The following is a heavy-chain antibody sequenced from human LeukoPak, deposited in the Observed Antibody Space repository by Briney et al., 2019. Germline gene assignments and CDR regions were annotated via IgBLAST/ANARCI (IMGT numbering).Heavy chain of an antibody. Sequence: ASVKVSCKASGYTFTSYSISWVRQAPGQGLEWMGWISAYNGNTNYAQKLQGRVTMTTDTSTSTAYMELRSLRSDDTAVYYCARGVNILGVYYFDYWGQGTLVTVSS. V-gene: IGHV1-18*01. D-gene: IGHD1-26*01. CDR2: ISAYNGNT. CDR1: GYTFTSYS. J-gene: IGHJ4*02. CDR3: ARGVNILGVYYFDY.